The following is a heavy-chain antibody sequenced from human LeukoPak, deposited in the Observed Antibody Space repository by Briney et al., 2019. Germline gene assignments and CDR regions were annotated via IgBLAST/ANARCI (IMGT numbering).Heavy chain of an antibody. CDR2: IYYSGST. CDR1: GGPISSYY. Sequence: PSETLSLTCTVSGGPISSYYWSWIRQPPGKGLEWIGNIYYSGSTNYNPSLKIRVTISIDTSKNQFSLKLSSVTAADTAVYYCAREVAAAGSRPFDYWGQGTLVTVSS. J-gene: IGHJ4*02. D-gene: IGHD6-13*01. V-gene: IGHV4-59*01. CDR3: AREVAAAGSRPFDY.